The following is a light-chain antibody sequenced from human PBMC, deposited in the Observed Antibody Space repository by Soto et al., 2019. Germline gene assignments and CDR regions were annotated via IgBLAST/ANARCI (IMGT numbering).Light chain of an antibody. CDR3: CSYTSSSPYV. J-gene: IGLJ1*01. V-gene: IGLV2-14*01. Sequence: QSALTQPASVSGSPGQSITISCTGTSSDLGGYNFVSWYQHHPGKAPKLMIYQVSNRPSGVSNRFSGSKSGNTASLTISGLQAEDEGDYYCCSYTSSSPYVFGTGTKLTVL. CDR1: SSDLGGYNF. CDR2: QVS.